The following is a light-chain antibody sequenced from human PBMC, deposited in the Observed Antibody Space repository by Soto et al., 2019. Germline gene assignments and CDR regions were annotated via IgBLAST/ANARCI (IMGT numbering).Light chain of an antibody. CDR1: QSVSSSF. J-gene: IGKJ2*01. Sequence: ELVMTQSPATLSVSPGERATLSCRASQSVSSSFLAWYQQKPGQAPRLLIHAASTGATGIPARFRGSGSGTDFTLTISSLEPEDSAVYFCHQYADSPQTFGQGTKVEIK. CDR3: HQYADSPQT. V-gene: IGKV3-20*01. CDR2: AAS.